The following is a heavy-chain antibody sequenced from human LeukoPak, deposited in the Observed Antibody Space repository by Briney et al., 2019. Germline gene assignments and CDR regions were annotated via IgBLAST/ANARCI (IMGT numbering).Heavy chain of an antibody. Sequence: GVSLRLSCAASGFTVSAYAMAWVRQAPGKGLERVSTIYDDNTYYADSVKGRFAISTDNSKNTLYLQMNSLRVEDTAVYFCAARKVRGVWFYLDYWGQGTLVTVSS. CDR1: GFTVSAYA. CDR3: AARKVRGVWFYLDY. CDR2: IYDDNT. D-gene: IGHD3-10*01. V-gene: IGHV3-23*01. J-gene: IGHJ4*02.